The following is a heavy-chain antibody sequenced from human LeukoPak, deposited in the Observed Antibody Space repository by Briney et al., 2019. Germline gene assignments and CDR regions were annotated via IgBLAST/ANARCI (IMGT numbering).Heavy chain of an antibody. CDR1: GGSISSNY. CDR3: ARVSTWDVVPAALRVGYAFDI. V-gene: IGHV4-59*08. J-gene: IGHJ3*02. CDR2: IYYSGST. D-gene: IGHD2-2*01. Sequence: SETLSLTCTVSGGSISSNYWSWIRQPPGRGLEWIGYIYYSGSTNYNPSLKSRVTISVDTSKNQFSLKLSSVTAADTAVYYCARVSTWDVVPAALRVGYAFDIWGQGTMVTVSS.